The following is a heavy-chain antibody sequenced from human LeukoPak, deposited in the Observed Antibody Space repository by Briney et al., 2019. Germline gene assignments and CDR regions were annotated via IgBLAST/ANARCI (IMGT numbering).Heavy chain of an antibody. V-gene: IGHV3-66*01. Sequence: GGSLRLSCAASGFIVSTNYMSWVRQAPGKGLEWVSFIYSGGGTYYADSVKGRFTISRDNSRNTLYLQMNSLRVDDTAVYYCARGFRSVTTWGYFDYWGQGALVTVSS. CDR3: ARGFRSVTTWGYFDY. CDR2: IYSGGGT. CDR1: GFIVSTNY. J-gene: IGHJ4*02. D-gene: IGHD4-17*01.